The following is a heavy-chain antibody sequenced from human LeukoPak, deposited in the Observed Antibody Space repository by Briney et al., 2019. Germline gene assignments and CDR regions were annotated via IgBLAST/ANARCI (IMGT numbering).Heavy chain of an antibody. CDR2: ISSSGTTT. J-gene: IGHJ3*02. CDR3: ARSFDI. V-gene: IGHV3-48*03. CDR1: GLTFSNYE. Sequence: PGGSLRLSCAASGLTFSNYEMNWVRQAPGKGLEWVSHISSSGTTTYDADSVKGRFTISRDNAKKSLYLQMNSLRVEDTAVYYCARSFDIWGQGTMVTVSS.